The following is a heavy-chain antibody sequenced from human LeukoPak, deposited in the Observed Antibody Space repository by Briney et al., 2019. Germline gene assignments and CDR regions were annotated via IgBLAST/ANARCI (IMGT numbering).Heavy chain of an antibody. D-gene: IGHD3-16*01. Sequence: SETLSLTCTVPGGSISSYSWSWIRQPAGKGLEWIGLFYASGITNYNPSLKTRVTISVDTSKNQFSLNLRSVTAADTAIYYCATTLDYGCFDPWGQGALVTVSS. CDR3: ATTLDYGCFDP. V-gene: IGHV4-4*07. CDR2: FYASGIT. J-gene: IGHJ5*02. CDR1: GGSISSYS.